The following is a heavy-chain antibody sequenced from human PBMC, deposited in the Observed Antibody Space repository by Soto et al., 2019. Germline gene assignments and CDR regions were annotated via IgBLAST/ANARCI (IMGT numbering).Heavy chain of an antibody. CDR2: ISSDGSST. Sequence: GGSLRLSCAASGFTFSSYWMHWVRQAPGKGLVWVSRISSDGSSTTYADSVKGRFTISRDNAKNTLYMKMDSLRAEDTGVYYCARCPYCSSTSCYDWFHFCGQGTLVPVSS. CDR1: GFTFSSYW. V-gene: IGHV3-74*01. J-gene: IGHJ5*01. D-gene: IGHD2-2*01. CDR3: ARCPYCSSTSCYDWFHF.